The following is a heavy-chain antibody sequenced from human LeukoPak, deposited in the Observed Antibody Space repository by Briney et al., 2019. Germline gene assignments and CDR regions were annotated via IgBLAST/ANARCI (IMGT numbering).Heavy chain of an antibody. J-gene: IGHJ4*02. D-gene: IGHD3-10*01. CDR3: ARTIGDYYYGSGSYYNVFADY. Sequence: STYYADSLKRQFTISRDNAKKTVYIEINRLRDEDTAVYYCARTIGDYYYGSGSYYNVFADYWGQGTLVTVSS. V-gene: IGHV3-53*01. CDR2: ST.